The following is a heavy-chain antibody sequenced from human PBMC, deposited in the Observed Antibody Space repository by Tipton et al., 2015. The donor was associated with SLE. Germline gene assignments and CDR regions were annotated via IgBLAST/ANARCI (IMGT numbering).Heavy chain of an antibody. CDR2: IYVGGDT. CDR1: SYSISNDNW. J-gene: IGHJ2*01. CDR3: ARRAVTNNWYFDL. D-gene: IGHD4-17*01. V-gene: IGHV3-53*05. Sequence: TLSLTCAVSSYSISNDNWWGWVRQAPGKGLEWVSVIYVGGDTYYGDFVKGRFTISRDNSKNTLYLQLNGLRPEDTALYFCARRAVTNNWYFDLWGRGTLVTVSS.